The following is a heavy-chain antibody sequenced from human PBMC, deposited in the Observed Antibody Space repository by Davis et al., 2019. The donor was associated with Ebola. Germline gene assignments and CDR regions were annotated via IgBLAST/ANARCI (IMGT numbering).Heavy chain of an antibody. Sequence: AASVKVSCKASGYTFTSYYMHWVRQAPGQRLEWMGWINAGNGNTKYSQKFQGRVTITRDTSASTAYMELSSLRSEDTAVYYCARDSTVTTLGYYYGMDVWGQGTTVTVSS. J-gene: IGHJ6*02. CDR1: GYTFTSYY. CDR2: INAGNGNT. CDR3: ARDSTVTTLGYYYGMDV. V-gene: IGHV1-3*01. D-gene: IGHD4-11*01.